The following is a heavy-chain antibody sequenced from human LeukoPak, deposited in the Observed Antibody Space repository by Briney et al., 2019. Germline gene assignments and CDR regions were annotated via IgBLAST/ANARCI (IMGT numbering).Heavy chain of an antibody. CDR1: GFTFSSYG. Sequence: PGGSLRLSCAASGFTFSSYGMHWVRQAPGKGLEGVAFIRYDGSNKYFADSVKGRFTISRDSSKNTLYLQMNSLRAEDTAVYYCAKGGYSNGRYYYYYMDVWGEGTTVTVSS. D-gene: IGHD5-18*01. V-gene: IGHV3-30*02. CDR2: IRYDGSNK. J-gene: IGHJ6*03. CDR3: AKGGYSNGRYYYYYMDV.